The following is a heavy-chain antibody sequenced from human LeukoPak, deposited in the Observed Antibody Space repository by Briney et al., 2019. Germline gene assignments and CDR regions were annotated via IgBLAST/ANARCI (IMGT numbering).Heavy chain of an antibody. Sequence: GRSGTLSCAASGFTFSSYGMHGARHAPGKGLVWVAVISYDGHNKYYADSVKSRFTISRDNSKNTLYLQMNSLRAEDTAVYYCAKGWGGSGSYYVSYYYYSMDVWGQGTTVIVTS. J-gene: IGHJ6*02. CDR2: ISYDGHNK. V-gene: IGHV3-30*18. CDR3: AKGWGGSGSYYVSYYYYSMDV. D-gene: IGHD3-10*01. CDR1: GFTFSSYG.